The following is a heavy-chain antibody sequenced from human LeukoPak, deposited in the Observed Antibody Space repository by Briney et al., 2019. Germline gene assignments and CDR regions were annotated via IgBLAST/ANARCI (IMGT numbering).Heavy chain of an antibody. CDR1: GYTFTNYD. D-gene: IGHD3-16*02. V-gene: IGHV1-18*01. J-gene: IGHJ3*02. CDR3: ARPYDYVWGSYRLLDAFDI. Sequence: ASVKVSCKASGYTFTNYDINWVRQAPGQGLEWMGWISAYNGNTNYAQKLQGRVTMTTDTSTSTAYMELRSLRSDDTAVYYCARPYDYVWGSYRLLDAFDIWGQGTMVTVSS. CDR2: ISAYNGNT.